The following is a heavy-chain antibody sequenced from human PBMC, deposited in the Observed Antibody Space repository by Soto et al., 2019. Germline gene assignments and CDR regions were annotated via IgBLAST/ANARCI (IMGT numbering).Heavy chain of an antibody. CDR3: TTGLSNGYYNFDY. J-gene: IGHJ4*02. Sequence: EMQLVESGGGLVKPGGSLRLSCAASGFTFPDAWMSWVRQAPGRGLEWVGRIKREADGGTTDYAAPVKGRTTISRDDSKNTLYLQMNSLKTEDTAVYYCTTGLSNGYYNFDYWGQGTPVTVSS. V-gene: IGHV3-15*01. CDR1: GFTFPDAW. CDR2: IKREADGGTT. D-gene: IGHD3-22*01.